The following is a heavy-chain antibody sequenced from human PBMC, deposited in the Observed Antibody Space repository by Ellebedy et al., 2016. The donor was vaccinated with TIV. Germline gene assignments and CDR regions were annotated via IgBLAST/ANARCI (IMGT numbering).Heavy chain of an antibody. J-gene: IGHJ4*02. CDR2: VHPGNGDT. CDR3: ARSDTSLVTPEDS. D-gene: IGHD5-18*01. V-gene: IGHV1-3*01. CDR1: GYNFTTYS. Sequence: AASVKVSCKASGYNFTTYSLNWLRQAPGQRLEWMGWVHPGNGDTRYSQKFQDRITFTRDTSASTAYMELSSLRSEDTAVYYCARSDTSLVTPEDSWGQGTLVTVSS.